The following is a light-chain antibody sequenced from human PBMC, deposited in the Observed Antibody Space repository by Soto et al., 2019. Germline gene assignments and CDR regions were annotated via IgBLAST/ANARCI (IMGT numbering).Light chain of an antibody. CDR3: AAWDDSLSGWM. V-gene: IGLV1-44*01. CDR1: SSNIGSHT. J-gene: IGLJ3*02. Sequence: QSVLTQPPSASVTPRQRVTISCSGSSSNIGSHTVNWYQQLPGTAPKVVIYNDNQRPSGVPDRFSGSKSGTSASLAISGPQSEDEADYYCAAWDDSLSGWMFGGGTQLTVL. CDR2: NDN.